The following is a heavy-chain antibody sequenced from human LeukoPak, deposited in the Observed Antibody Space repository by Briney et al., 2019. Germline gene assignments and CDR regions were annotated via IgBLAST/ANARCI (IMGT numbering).Heavy chain of an antibody. Sequence: GGSLRLSCAASGFTFSSYAMSWVRQAPGKGLEWVSAISGSGGSTYYADSVKGRFTISRDNSKNTLYLQMNSLRAEDTAVYYCAKAGSRAYCYYGMDVWGQGTTVTVSS. J-gene: IGHJ6*02. V-gene: IGHV3-23*01. CDR3: AKAGSRAYCYYGMDV. D-gene: IGHD2-2*01. CDR1: GFTFSSYA. CDR2: ISGSGGST.